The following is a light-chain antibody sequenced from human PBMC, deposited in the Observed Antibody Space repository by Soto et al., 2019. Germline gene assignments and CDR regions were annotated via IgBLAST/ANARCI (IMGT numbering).Light chain of an antibody. CDR2: KAS. Sequence: DIQMTHSPSTLSASVGYRVTITCRASQSISSWLAWYQQKPGKAPKLLIYKASSLESGVPSRFSGSGSGTEFTLTISSLQPDDFATYYCQQGWTFGQGTKVDIK. CDR1: QSISSW. CDR3: QQGWT. J-gene: IGKJ1*01. V-gene: IGKV1-5*03.